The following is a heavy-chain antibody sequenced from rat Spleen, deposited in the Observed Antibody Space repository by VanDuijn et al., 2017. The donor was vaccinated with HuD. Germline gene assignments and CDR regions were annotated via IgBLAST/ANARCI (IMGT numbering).Heavy chain of an antibody. CDR2: ISSEGRSS. J-gene: IGHJ2*01. CDR3: TRDRILRSTGFDY. D-gene: IGHD1-6*01. Sequence: EVELVESGGGLVQPGRSMKLSCAASGFTFSDYYMAWVRQAPTKGLEWVATISSEGRSSYYRDSVKGRFTLSRDNAKSSLYLQMDSLRSEDTATYYCTRDRILRSTGFDYWGQGVMVTVSS. CDR1: GFTFSDYY. V-gene: IGHV5-20*01.